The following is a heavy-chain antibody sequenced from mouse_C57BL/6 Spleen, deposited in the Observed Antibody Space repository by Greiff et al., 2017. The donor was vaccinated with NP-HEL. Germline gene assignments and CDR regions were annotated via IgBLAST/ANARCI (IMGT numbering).Heavy chain of an antibody. CDR1: GYTFTDYY. CDR2: INPNNGGT. Sequence: EVQLQQSGPELVKPGASVKISCKASGYTFTDYYMNWVKQSHGKSLEWIGDINPNNGGTSYNQKFKGKATLTVDKSSSTAYMELRSLTSEDSAVYYCARYGYVPYWYFDVWGTGTTVTVSS. J-gene: IGHJ1*03. CDR3: ARYGYVPYWYFDV. D-gene: IGHD2-2*01. V-gene: IGHV1-26*01.